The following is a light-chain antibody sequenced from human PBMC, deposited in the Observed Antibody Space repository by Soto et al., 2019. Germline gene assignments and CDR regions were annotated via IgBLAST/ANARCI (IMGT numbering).Light chain of an antibody. CDR1: SSDVGAYNY. CDR3: CSYTTSNTFV. J-gene: IGLJ1*01. V-gene: IGLV2-14*01. CDR2: HVT. Sequence: QSALTQPASVSGSLGQSITISCSGTSSDVGAYNYVSWYQQYPGKAPKLMIYHVTDRPSGVSNRFSGSKSGNTASLTISGLQSEDEAYYYCCSYTTSNTFVFGTGTKLTV.